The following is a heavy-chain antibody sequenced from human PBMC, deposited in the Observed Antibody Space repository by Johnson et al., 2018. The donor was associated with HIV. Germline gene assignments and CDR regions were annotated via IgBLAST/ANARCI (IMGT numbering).Heavy chain of an antibody. CDR2: ISSSGSTI. CDR3: ARARWYLGCGSCCAFDI. D-gene: IGHD2-15*01. J-gene: IGHJ3*02. CDR1: GFTFSDYY. Sequence: QMQLVESGGGLVQPGGSLRLSCAASGFTFSDYYMSWIRQSPGKGLEWVSYISSSGSTIYYADSVKGRFTISRDNAKNSLYLQMNSLRAEDTAVYYCARARWYLGCGSCCAFDIWGQGTMVTVSS. V-gene: IGHV3-11*04.